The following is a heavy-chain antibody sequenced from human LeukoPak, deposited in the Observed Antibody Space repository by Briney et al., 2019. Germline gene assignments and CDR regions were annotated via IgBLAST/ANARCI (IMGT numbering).Heavy chain of an antibody. J-gene: IGHJ3*02. V-gene: IGHV3-48*04. CDR1: GFTFSSYS. CDR2: ISSSSSTI. Sequence: SGGSLRLSCAASGFTFSSYSMNWVRQAPGKGLEWVSYISSSSSTIYYADSVKGRFTISRDNAKNSLYLQMNSLRAEDTAVYYCARSFSWSDMPLVAFDIWGQGTMVTVSS. CDR3: ARSFSWSDMPLVAFDI. D-gene: IGHD2-15*01.